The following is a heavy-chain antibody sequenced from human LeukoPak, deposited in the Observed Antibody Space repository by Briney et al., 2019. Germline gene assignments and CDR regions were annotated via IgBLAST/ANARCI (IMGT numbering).Heavy chain of an antibody. D-gene: IGHD3-3*01. Sequence: SETLSLTCIVSGGSISSSNYYWGWIRQPPGKGPEWIGSISYSGSTYYNLSLKSRVTISVDTSKNQFSLKLSSVTAADTAVYYCARCDYDFWSGYYGYMDVWGKGTTVTVSS. CDR1: GGSISSSNYY. CDR2: ISYSGST. CDR3: ARCDYDFWSGYYGYMDV. J-gene: IGHJ6*03. V-gene: IGHV4-39*01.